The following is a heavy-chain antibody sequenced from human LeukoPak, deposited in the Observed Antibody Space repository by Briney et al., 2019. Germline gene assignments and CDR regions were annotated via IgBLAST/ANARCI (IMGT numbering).Heavy chain of an antibody. J-gene: IGHJ5*02. D-gene: IGHD4-4*01. Sequence: GESLKISCKGSGYSFSGYWIVWVRQMPGKGLEWMGIIYPSDSDTRYSPSFQGQVTMSADKSTSTACLQWSSLKASDTAMYYCARGNSGNWFDPWGQGTLVTVSS. CDR2: IYPSDSDT. CDR3: ARGNSGNWFDP. V-gene: IGHV5-51*01. CDR1: GYSFSGYW.